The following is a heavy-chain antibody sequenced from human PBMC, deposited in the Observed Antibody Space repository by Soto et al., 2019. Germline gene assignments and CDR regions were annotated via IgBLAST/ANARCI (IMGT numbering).Heavy chain of an antibody. CDR2: IYYSGST. V-gene: IGHV4-39*01. CDR3: ASPKIAFYNWFDP. J-gene: IGHJ5*02. Sequence: QLQLQESGPGLVKPSETLSLTCTVSGGSISSSSYYWGWIRQPPGKGLEWIGSIYYSGSTYYNPSLRSRVTISVDTSKNQCSLKLSSVTAADTAVYYCASPKIAFYNWFDPWGQGTLVSVSS. D-gene: IGHD3-3*02. CDR1: GGSISSSSYY.